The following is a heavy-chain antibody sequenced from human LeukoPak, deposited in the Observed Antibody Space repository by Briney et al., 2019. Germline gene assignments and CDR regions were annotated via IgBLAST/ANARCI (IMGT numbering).Heavy chain of an antibody. Sequence: PSETLSLTCTVPGGSINSYYWSWIRQPPGKGLEWIGYIYDSGSTNYNPSLKSRVTISVDTSNNQFSLKLSSVTAADTAVYYCACLTTADAFDIWGQGTMVTVSS. V-gene: IGHV4-59*01. D-gene: IGHD3-22*01. CDR2: IYDSGST. CDR1: GGSINSYY. J-gene: IGHJ3*02. CDR3: ACLTTADAFDI.